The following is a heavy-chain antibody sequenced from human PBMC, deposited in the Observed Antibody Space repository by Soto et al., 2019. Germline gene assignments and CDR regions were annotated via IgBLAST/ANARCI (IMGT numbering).Heavy chain of an antibody. CDR2: ISGSGGNT. D-gene: IGHD6-19*01. Sequence: EVQLLESGGGLAQPGGSLRLSCATSGFPFISYAMSWVRQAPGRGLEWVSTISGSGGNTYYEDAVKGRFTITSDSSKNTVYLQMNSLRVDDTATYYCAKDPRSGWYNLGWFDSWCQGTLVTVSS. CDR1: GFPFISYA. J-gene: IGHJ5*01. CDR3: AKDPRSGWYNLGWFDS. V-gene: IGHV3-23*01.